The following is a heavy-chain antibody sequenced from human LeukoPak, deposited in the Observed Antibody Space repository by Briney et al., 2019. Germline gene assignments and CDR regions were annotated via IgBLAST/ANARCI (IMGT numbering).Heavy chain of an antibody. Sequence: GGSLRLSCAASGFTFSSYGMHWVRQAPGKGLDWVAFIRYDGSIKDYADSVKGRFTISRDNAKNSLYLQMNSLRAEDTAVYYCARDAEFGYSYDYWGQGTLVTVSS. J-gene: IGHJ4*02. CDR1: GFTFSSYG. CDR2: IRYDGSIK. CDR3: ARDAEFGYSYDY. V-gene: IGHV3-30*02. D-gene: IGHD5-18*01.